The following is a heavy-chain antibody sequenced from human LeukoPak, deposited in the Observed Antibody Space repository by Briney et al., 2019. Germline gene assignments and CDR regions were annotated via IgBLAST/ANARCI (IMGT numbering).Heavy chain of an antibody. V-gene: IGHV3-33*08. CDR3: ARAPSSSWSDFDY. CDR2: MSSDERNQ. J-gene: IGHJ4*02. Sequence: GGSLRLSCAASGFSLSDFGTHWVRQAPGKGLEWVAVMSSDERNQYYADSVKGRFTISRDNSKNTLYLQMNSLRAEDTAVYYCARAPSSSWSDFDYWGQGTLVTVSS. CDR1: GFSLSDFG. D-gene: IGHD6-13*01.